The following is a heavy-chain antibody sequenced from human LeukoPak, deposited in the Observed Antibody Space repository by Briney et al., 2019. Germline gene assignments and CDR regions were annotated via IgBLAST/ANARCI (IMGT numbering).Heavy chain of an antibody. J-gene: IGHJ5*02. CDR2: IYYSGST. CDR1: GGSISSYY. Sequence: SETLSLTCTVSGGSISSYYWSWIRQPPGKRLEWIGYIYYSGSTNCNPSLKSRVTISVDTSKNQFSLKLSSVTAADTAVSYCARGGNLSPGFDPWGQGTLVTVSS. V-gene: IGHV4-59*01. CDR3: ARGGNLSPGFDP. D-gene: IGHD4-23*01.